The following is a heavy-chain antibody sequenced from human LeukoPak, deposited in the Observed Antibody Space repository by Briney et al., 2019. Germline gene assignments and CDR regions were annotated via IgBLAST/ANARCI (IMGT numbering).Heavy chain of an antibody. Sequence: GESLKISCKGSGHSFTSYWIGWVRQMPGKGLEWMGIIYPGDSDTRCSPSFQGQVTISADKSISTAYLQWSSLKASDTAMYYCARHVVCSSTSCSYFDYWGQGTLVTVSS. J-gene: IGHJ4*02. V-gene: IGHV5-51*01. D-gene: IGHD2-2*01. CDR2: IYPGDSDT. CDR1: GHSFTSYW. CDR3: ARHVVCSSTSCSYFDY.